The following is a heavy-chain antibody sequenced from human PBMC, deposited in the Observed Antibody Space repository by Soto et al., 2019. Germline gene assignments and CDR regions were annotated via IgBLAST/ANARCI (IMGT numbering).Heavy chain of an antibody. D-gene: IGHD5-12*01. CDR2: IYPGDSDT. J-gene: IGHJ6*02. CDR3: ARLPSGYDPRDYYYGMDV. CDR1: GYSVTSYW. V-gene: IGHV5-51*01. Sequence: VESLKISCKGSGYSVTSYWISWVRPMPGKGLEWMGIIYPGDSDTRYSPSFQGQVTISADKSLSTAYLQWSSLKASDTAMYYSARLPSGYDPRDYYYGMDVWGPGTTVTV.